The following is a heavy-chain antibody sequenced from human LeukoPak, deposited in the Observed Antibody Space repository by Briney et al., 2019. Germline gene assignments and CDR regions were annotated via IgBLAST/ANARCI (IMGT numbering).Heavy chain of an antibody. V-gene: IGHV1-2*02. CDR2: INPNSGGT. D-gene: IGHD2-2*01. Sequence: ASVKVSCKASGYTFTGYFMHWVRQAPGQGLEWMGWINPNSGGTNYAQKFQGRVTMTRDTSISTAYMELSRLRSDDTAVYYCALGRGYCSSTSCPYNWFDPWGQGTLVTVSS. CDR1: GYTFTGYF. CDR3: ALGRGYCSSTSCPYNWFDP. J-gene: IGHJ5*02.